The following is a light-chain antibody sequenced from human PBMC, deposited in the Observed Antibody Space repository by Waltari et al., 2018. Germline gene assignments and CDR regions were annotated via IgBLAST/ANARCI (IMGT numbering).Light chain of an antibody. V-gene: IGLV2-23*03. CDR3: CSYGSSYTLL. J-gene: IGLJ2*01. Sequence: SALTQPASVSGSRGQSITISCTGLSDDYDIPNFVSWYQQLPDKAPKLIIYDGTQRPSWVSPRCAASTAGSTASLTISGLQADDEADYFCCSYGSSYTLLFGGGTRLTVL. CDR2: DGT. CDR1: SDDYDIPNF.